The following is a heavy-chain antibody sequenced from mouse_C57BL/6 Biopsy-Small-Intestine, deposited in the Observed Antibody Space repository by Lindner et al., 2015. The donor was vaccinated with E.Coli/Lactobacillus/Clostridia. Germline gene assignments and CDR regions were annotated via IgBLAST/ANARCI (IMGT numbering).Heavy chain of an antibody. V-gene: IGHV1-18*01. J-gene: IGHJ3*01. D-gene: IGHD4-1*01. Sequence: VQLQESGPELVKPGASVKIPCKASGYTFTDYNMDWVKQSHGKSLEWIGDINPYNGGTIYNQKFRGKATLTVDKSSSTAYMELRSLTSEDTAVYYCTTGTWFAYWGQGTLVTVSA. CDR1: GYTFTDYN. CDR3: TTGTWFAY. CDR2: INPYNGGT.